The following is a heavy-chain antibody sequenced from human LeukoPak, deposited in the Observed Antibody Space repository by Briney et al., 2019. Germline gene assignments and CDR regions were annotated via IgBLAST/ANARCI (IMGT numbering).Heavy chain of an antibody. CDR2: ISCYNGHT. CDR1: GYTFTTYS. D-gene: IGHD3-10*01. Sequence: ASVKVSCMASGYTFTTYSVTWVRQVPGQGLEWMGWISCYNGHTNYEQKFKGRVTMTTATSTSTAYMELRNLRSDDTGVYYCASGSLTMTRGVTYHYYGVDVWGQGTTVTVSS. J-gene: IGHJ6*02. CDR3: ASGSLTMTRGVTYHYYGVDV. V-gene: IGHV1-18*01.